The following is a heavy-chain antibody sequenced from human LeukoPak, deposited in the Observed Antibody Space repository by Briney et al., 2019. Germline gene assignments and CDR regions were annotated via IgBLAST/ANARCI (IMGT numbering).Heavy chain of an antibody. D-gene: IGHD3-10*01. V-gene: IGHV1-8*01. CDR1: GYTFTNYD. CDR3: ARDRDYYGSGSYSHDY. J-gene: IGHJ4*02. CDR2: MNPNSGNT. Sequence: ASVKVSCKASGYTFTNYDINWVRQATGQGLEWMGWMNPNSGNTGYAQKFQDRVTMTRNTSISTAYMELSSLRSEDTAVYYCARDRDYYGSGSYSHDYWGQGTLVTVSS.